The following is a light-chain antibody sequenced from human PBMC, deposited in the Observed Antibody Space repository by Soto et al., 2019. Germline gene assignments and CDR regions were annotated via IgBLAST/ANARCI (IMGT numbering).Light chain of an antibody. Sequence: QSALTQPASVSGSPGQSITISCTGTSSDVGSYNLVSWYQQHPGKAPKLMIYEGSKRPSGVSNRFSGSKSGNTASLTISGLHAEEEADYYCCSYAGSSTVVFGGGTKLTVL. V-gene: IGLV2-23*01. CDR3: CSYAGSSTVV. CDR2: EGS. CDR1: SSDVGSYNL. J-gene: IGLJ2*01.